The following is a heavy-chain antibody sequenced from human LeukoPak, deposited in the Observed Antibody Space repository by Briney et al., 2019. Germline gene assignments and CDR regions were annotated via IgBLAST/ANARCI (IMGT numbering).Heavy chain of an antibody. CDR3: ARMRDNWNVCVFDI. CDR2: INHSGSA. CDR1: GGSFSGDY. D-gene: IGHD1-1*01. Sequence: PSETLSLTCGVYGGSFSGDYWSWVRQPPGQGLEWIGEINHSGSASYNPSLKSRVTISVDTSKIQFSLKLSSVTATDTAVYYCARMRDNWNVCVFDIWGQGTMVTVSS. J-gene: IGHJ3*02. V-gene: IGHV4-34*01.